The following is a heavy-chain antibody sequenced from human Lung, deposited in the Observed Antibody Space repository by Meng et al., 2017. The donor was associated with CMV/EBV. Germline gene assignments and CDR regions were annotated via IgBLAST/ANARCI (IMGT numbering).Heavy chain of an antibody. Sequence: SKASGYTFTSCGISWVRQAPGQGLEWMGWISAYNGNTNYAQKLQGRVTMTTDTSTSTAYMELRSLRSDDTAVYYRASGRGSYHYFDYWGQGTLVTVSS. CDR3: ASGRGSYHYFDY. V-gene: IGHV1-18*01. CDR1: GYTFTSCG. J-gene: IGHJ4*02. CDR2: ISAYNGNT. D-gene: IGHD1-26*01.